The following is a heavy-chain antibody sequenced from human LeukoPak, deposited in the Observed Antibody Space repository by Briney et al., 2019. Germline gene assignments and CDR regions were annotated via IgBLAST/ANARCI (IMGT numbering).Heavy chain of an antibody. D-gene: IGHD6-19*01. CDR2: IYPGDSAT. CDR1: GYTFTSCW. J-gene: IGHJ3*01. CDR3: PRTDSCNTGWYGALDF. Sequence: GESRKISCKVSGYTFTSCWIAWVRQMPGKGLKWLGIIYPGDSATRYSPSFQAQAIISADKSISTAYLRWSSLTATDTAMYSFPRTDSCNTGWYGALDFWGHGTMVTVSS. V-gene: IGHV5-51*01.